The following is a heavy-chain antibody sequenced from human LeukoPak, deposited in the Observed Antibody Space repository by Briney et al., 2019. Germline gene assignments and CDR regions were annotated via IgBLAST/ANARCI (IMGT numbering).Heavy chain of an antibody. CDR2: INPSGGST. J-gene: IGHJ3*02. CDR3: ARDQAAAGTEDDAFDI. CDR1: GYTFTSYY. V-gene: IGHV1-46*01. Sequence: ASVKVSCKASGYTFTSYYMHWVRQAPGQGLEWMGIINPSGGSTSYAQKFQGRVTMTRDTTTSTVYMELSSLRSEDTAVYYCARDQAAAGTEDDAFDIWGQGTMVTVSS. D-gene: IGHD6-13*01.